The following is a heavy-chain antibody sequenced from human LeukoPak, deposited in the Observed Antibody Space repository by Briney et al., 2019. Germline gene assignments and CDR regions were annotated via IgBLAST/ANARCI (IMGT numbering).Heavy chain of an antibody. J-gene: IGHJ6*02. CDR2: INHSGST. D-gene: IGHD3-10*01. CDR1: GGSFGGYY. V-gene: IGHV4-34*01. CDR3: ANYGSGSYSYYYGMDV. Sequence: SETLSLTCGVYGGSFGGYYWSWIRQPPGKGLEWNGEINHSGSTNYNPSLKSRVTISVDTSKNQFSLKLSSVTAADTAVYYCANYGSGSYSYYYGMDVWGQGTTVTVSS.